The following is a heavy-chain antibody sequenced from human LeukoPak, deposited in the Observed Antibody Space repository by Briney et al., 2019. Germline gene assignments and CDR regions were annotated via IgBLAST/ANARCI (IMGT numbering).Heavy chain of an antibody. D-gene: IGHD6-6*01. CDR1: GFTFSSYA. CDR3: ARDRIAARPADY. CDR2: ISGSGGST. V-gene: IGHV3-23*01. Sequence: RTGGSLRLSCAASGFTFSSYAMSWVRQAPGKGLEWVSAISGSGGSTYYADSVKGRFTISRDNAKNSLYLQMNSLRAEDTAVYYCARDRIAARPADYWGQGTLVTVSS. J-gene: IGHJ4*02.